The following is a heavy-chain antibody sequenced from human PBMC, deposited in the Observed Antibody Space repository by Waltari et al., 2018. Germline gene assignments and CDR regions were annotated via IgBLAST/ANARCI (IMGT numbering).Heavy chain of an antibody. CDR3: ARDSHSYAVAH. J-gene: IGHJ1*01. D-gene: IGHD2-15*01. V-gene: IGHV3-72*01. Sequence: PGKRVDGVALIRGKANSWTTGSVAAVRGKFTSSRDDANNSLYLQMNSLKTDDTAVYYCARDSHSYAVAHWGQGTRVTVSS. CDR2: IRGKANSWTT.